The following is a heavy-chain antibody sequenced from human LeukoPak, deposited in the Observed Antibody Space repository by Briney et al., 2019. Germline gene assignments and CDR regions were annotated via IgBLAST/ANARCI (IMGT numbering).Heavy chain of an antibody. J-gene: IGHJ4*02. D-gene: IGHD1-1*01. CDR2: IRSNGDTT. CDR3: AKGQELDDGVFDS. V-gene: IGHV3-23*01. CDR1: GFTFSSLA. Sequence: GGSLRLSCTASGFTFSSLAMTWVRQAPGKGLEWASTIRSNGDTTYNADSVKGRFTISRDNSKNTLYLELNSLKVEDTATFYCAKGQELDDGVFDSWGQGTMVTVSS.